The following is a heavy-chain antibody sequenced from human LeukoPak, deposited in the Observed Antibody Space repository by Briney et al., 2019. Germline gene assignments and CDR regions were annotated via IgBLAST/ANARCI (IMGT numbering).Heavy chain of an antibody. CDR1: GFTFSSYG. CDR3: ARGGEFMTTEEKTQDYFDY. V-gene: IGHV3-30*03. Sequence: GGSLRLSCAASGFTFSSYGMHWVRQTPGKGLEWVAIILDDGSVKYYVDSVKGRFTISRDNSNNMVYLQMNSLRPEDAAVYYCARGGEFMTTEEKTQDYFDYWGQGTLVTVSS. D-gene: IGHD3-10*01. J-gene: IGHJ4*02. CDR2: ILDDGSVK.